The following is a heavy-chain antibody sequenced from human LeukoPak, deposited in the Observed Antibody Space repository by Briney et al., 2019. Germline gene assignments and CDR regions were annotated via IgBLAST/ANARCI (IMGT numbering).Heavy chain of an antibody. V-gene: IGHV3-21*01. Sequence: PGGSLRLSCAASGFTFSSYSMNWVRQAPGKGLEWVSSISSSSYIYYADSVKGRFTISRDNAKNSLYLQMNSLRAENTMVYYCARDPGFDYWGQGTLVTVSS. CDR2: ISSSSYI. J-gene: IGHJ4*02. CDR3: ARDPGFDY. CDR1: GFTFSSYS.